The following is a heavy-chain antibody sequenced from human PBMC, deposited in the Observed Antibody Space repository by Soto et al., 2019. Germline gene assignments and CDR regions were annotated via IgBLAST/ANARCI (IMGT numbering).Heavy chain of an antibody. V-gene: IGHV4-59*01. CDR1: CGSISDYY. CDR3: ARGGIYHPGGYYYHSFDY. J-gene: IGHJ4*02. D-gene: IGHD3-22*01. Sequence: KPSETLSLTCTVSCGSISDYYWNWIRLSPGNGLEWIGCIYYTGSTAYHPSLEGRVTISLDTSKQQFSLRVSSVSAADAGVYYCARGGIYHPGGYYYHSFDYWGQGTPVTVSS. CDR2: IYYTGST.